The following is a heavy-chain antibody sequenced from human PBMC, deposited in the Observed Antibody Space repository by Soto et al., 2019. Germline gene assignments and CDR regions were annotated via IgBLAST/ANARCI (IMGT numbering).Heavy chain of an antibody. CDR2: IYYTGST. J-gene: IGHJ6*02. CDR1: GGSMSSGDYY. V-gene: IGHV4-31*03. Sequence: PSETLSLICTVSGGSMSSGDYYWIWIRQHAGKGLEWIGYIYYTGSTYYTPSLMSRVTISVDTSKNQFSLKLSSVTAADTAVYYCARGPHGLRNVYYYGMDVWGQGTTVTVSS. CDR3: ARGPHGLRNVYYYGMDV.